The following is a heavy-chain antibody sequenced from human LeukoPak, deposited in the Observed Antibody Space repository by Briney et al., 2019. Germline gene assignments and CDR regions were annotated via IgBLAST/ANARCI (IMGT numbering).Heavy chain of an antibody. CDR3: AAEAAYYYDSRDAFDV. D-gene: IGHD3-22*01. J-gene: IGHJ3*01. CDR2: IVVGSGNT. CDR1: GFTFTSSA. V-gene: IGHV1-58*01. Sequence: TSVKVSCKASGFTFTSSAVQWVRQARGQRLEWIGWIVVGSGNTNYAQMFQERVTITRDMSTSLVYMELSSLRSEDTAVYYCAAEAAYYYDSRDAFDVWGQGTMVTVSS.